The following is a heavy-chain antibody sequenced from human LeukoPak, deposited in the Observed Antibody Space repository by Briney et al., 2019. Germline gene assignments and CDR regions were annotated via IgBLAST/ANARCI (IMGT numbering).Heavy chain of an antibody. CDR2: INHSGST. D-gene: IGHD3-3*01. V-gene: IGHV4-34*01. CDR3: ARGLTLEWSPLTWFDP. CDR1: GESFSDYF. Sequence: SETLSLTCAVYGESFSDYFWTWIRPPPGKGLEWIGDINHSGSTNYNPSLKSRVTISLDTSKNQFSLKLTSVTAADTAVYYCARGLTLEWSPLTWFDPWGQGTLVTVSS. J-gene: IGHJ5*02.